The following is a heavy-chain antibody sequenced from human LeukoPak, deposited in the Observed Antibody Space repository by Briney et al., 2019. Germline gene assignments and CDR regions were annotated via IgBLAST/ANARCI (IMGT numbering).Heavy chain of an antibody. CDR2: IKQDGSKK. Sequence: GGSLRLSCVASGFPFSSCWMTWVRQAPGKGLEWVANIKQDGSKKSYVDSVKGRFTISRDNAKNSLYLQMNSLRAEDTAICYCTRVGYIDEGIDYWGQGTLVTVSS. CDR3: TRVGYIDEGIDY. J-gene: IGHJ4*02. D-gene: IGHD5-24*01. V-gene: IGHV3-7*04. CDR1: GFPFSSCW.